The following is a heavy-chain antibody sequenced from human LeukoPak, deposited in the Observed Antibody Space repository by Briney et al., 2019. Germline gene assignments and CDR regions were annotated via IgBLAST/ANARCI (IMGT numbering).Heavy chain of an antibody. D-gene: IGHD5-18*01. Sequence: SETLSLTCAVYGGSISGYYWSWIRQPPGKGLEWIGEINHSGSTNYNASLKSRVTVSVDSSKNQFSLRLSSVTAADTAVYYCAPRSDIEHSYGYGKWFDHWGQGTRVTVSS. V-gene: IGHV4-34*01. CDR1: GGSISGYY. CDR2: INHSGST. J-gene: IGHJ5*02. CDR3: APRSDIEHSYGYGKWFDH.